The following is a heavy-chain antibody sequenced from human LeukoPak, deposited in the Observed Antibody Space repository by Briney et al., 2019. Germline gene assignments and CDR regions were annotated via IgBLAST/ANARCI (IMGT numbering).Heavy chain of an antibody. CDR1: GFTFSASG. CDR3: TTLAYCGGDCYSN. J-gene: IGHJ4*02. Sequence: GGSLRLSCAAPGFTFSASGLHWVRQASGKGLEWVGRIAGKANNYATLYAASVKGRFTISRDDSQNTAYLQMTSLKTEDTAVYYCTTLAYCGGDCYSNWGQGTLVTVSS. D-gene: IGHD2-21*02. CDR2: IAGKANNYAT. V-gene: IGHV3-73*01.